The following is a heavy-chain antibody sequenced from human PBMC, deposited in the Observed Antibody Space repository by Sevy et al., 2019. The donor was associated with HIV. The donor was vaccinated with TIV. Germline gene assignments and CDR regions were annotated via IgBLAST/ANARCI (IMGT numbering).Heavy chain of an antibody. CDR2: IYTDGAT. V-gene: IGHV3-53*01. J-gene: IGHJ2*01. CDR3: ARVARQIITYRYFDL. Sequence: GGSLRLSCSASGFTVSRDYMTWVRLAPGKGLEWVSLIYTDGATYYADSVRGRFTISRENSQITLYLQMNSLRAEDTAVYFCARVARQIITYRYFDLWGRGTLVTVSS. CDR1: GFTVSRDY. D-gene: IGHD3-10*01.